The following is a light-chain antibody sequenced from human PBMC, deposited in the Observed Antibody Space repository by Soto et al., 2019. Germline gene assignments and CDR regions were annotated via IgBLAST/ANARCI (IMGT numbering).Light chain of an antibody. V-gene: IGLV3-21*04. CDR1: NIGSKS. Sequence: SYELTQPPSVSVAPGKTARITCGVNNIGSKSVHWYQQKPGQAPVLVISYDSDRPSGIPERFSGSNSGSTATLTISRVEAGDEADYYCQVWDSSSDHLVFGGGTKLTVL. J-gene: IGLJ2*01. CDR3: QVWDSSSDHLV. CDR2: YDS.